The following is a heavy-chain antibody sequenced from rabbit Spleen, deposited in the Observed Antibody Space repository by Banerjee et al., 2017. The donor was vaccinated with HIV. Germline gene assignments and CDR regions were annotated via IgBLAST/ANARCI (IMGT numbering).Heavy chain of an antibody. Sequence: QSLEESGGDLVKPGASLTLTCTASGVSFSSSSYMCWVRQAPGKGLEWISCIAGSSSGFTYSATWAKGRFTCSKTSSTTVTLQMTSLTAADTATYFCARDTATSFSTYGMDLWGPGTLVTVS. J-gene: IGHJ6*01. V-gene: IGHV1S40*01. CDR2: IAGSSSGFT. CDR1: GVSFSSSSY. CDR3: ARDTATSFSTYGMDL. D-gene: IGHD1-1*01.